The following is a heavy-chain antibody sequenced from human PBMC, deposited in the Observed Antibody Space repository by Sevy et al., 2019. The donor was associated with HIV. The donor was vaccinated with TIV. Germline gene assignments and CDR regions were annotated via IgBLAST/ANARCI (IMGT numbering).Heavy chain of an antibody. V-gene: IGHV4-34*01. CDR1: GGSFSGYY. CDR2: INHSGGT. J-gene: IGHJ4*02. CDR3: ARGTGDSSGYYYFDY. Sequence: SETLSLTCAVHGGSFSGYYWSWIRQPPGKGLEWIGEINHSGGTNYNPSLKSRVTISVDTSKNQFSLKLSSVTAADTAVYYCARGTGDSSGYYYFDYWGQGTLVTVSS. D-gene: IGHD3-22*01.